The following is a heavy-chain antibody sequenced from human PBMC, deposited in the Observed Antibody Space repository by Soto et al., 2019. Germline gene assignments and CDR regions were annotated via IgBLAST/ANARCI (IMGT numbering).Heavy chain of an antibody. D-gene: IGHD4-17*01. J-gene: IGHJ4*02. Sequence: QVQLVESGGGVVQPGRSLRLSCAASGFIFSTYGMHWVRQAPGKGLEWLSVISYDGNNKYYADSVKGRFTISRDNSKNTLWLQMDSLRTEHTAVYYCAKDLLLTTITTVGDWGQGTLVTVSS. CDR1: GFIFSTYG. V-gene: IGHV3-30*18. CDR3: AKDLLLTTITTVGD. CDR2: ISYDGNNK.